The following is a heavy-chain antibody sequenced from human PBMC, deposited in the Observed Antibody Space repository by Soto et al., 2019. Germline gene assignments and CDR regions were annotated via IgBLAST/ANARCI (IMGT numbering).Heavy chain of an antibody. CDR1: GFKVSDYY. CDR3: ARGEDVFPSFYMDV. J-gene: IGHJ6*01. Sequence: QAQLVESGGGLVKPGGSLTLSCAVSGFKVSDYYMSWIRQAPGKGLDWVSMISRSGNTIHYADSVKGRFTISKDNAKNSLYLQMTRLSPEDTGAYFCARGEDVFPSFYMDVWGKGTTVTVSP. D-gene: IGHD3-10*02. V-gene: IGHV3-11*01. CDR2: ISRSGNTI.